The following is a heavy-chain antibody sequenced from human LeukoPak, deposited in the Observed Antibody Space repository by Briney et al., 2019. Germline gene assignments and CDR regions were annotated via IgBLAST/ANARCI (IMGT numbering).Heavy chain of an antibody. D-gene: IGHD2-15*01. Sequence: SETLSLTCTVSGGSISSYYWSWIRQPAGKGLEWIGRIYTSGSTNYNPSLKSRVTMSVDTSKNQFSLKLSSVTAADTAVYYCARAYCSGGSCQNPYDAFDIWGPGTMVTVSS. CDR1: GGSISSYY. V-gene: IGHV4-4*07. CDR2: IYTSGST. CDR3: ARAYCSGGSCQNPYDAFDI. J-gene: IGHJ3*02.